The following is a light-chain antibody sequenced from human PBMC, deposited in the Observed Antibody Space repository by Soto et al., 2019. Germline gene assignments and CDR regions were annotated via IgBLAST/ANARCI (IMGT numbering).Light chain of an antibody. CDR3: QQTYSNLWT. CDR2: AAS. Sequence: DIQLTQSPSSLSASVGDTFTITCRAIQTVSRYLNWYQQKSGTAPKLLIYAASTLHTGVPSRFSGRGSGTDFTLTINNLQREDFADYFCQQTYSNLWTFGQGTKVDI. CDR1: QTVSRY. V-gene: IGKV1-39*01. J-gene: IGKJ1*01.